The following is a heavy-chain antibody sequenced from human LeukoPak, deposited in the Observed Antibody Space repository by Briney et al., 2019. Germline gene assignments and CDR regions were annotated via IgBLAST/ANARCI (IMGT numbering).Heavy chain of an antibody. J-gene: IGHJ3*02. CDR1: GFTFSTYS. Sequence: PGGSLRLSCAASGFTFSTYSVNWVRQAPGKGLEWVSYISGSSSTIYYADSVNGRFTISRDNAKNSPYLQMNSLRDEDTAVYYCAREPRGYNQAFDIWGQGTTVTVSS. V-gene: IGHV3-48*02. CDR2: ISGSSSTI. CDR3: AREPRGYNQAFDI. D-gene: IGHD5-18*01.